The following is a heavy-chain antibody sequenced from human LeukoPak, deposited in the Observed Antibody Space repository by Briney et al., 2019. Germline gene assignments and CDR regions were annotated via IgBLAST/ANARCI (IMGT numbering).Heavy chain of an antibody. Sequence: GGSLRLSXAASGFTFSSYSMNWVRQAPGKGLEWVSSISSSSSYIYYADSVKGRFTISRDNAKNSLYLQMNSLRAEDAAVYYCARVRPRYGDLRTWGQGTLVTVSS. CDR1: GFTFSSYS. D-gene: IGHD4-17*01. CDR2: ISSSSSYI. CDR3: ARVRPRYGDLRT. V-gene: IGHV3-21*01. J-gene: IGHJ5*02.